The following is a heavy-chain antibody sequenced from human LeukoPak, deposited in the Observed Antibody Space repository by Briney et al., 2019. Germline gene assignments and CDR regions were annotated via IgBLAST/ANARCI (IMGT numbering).Heavy chain of an antibody. D-gene: IGHD6-6*01. J-gene: IGHJ4*02. CDR3: ARSIAARFHDY. CDR2: IYPGDSHT. CDR1: GYSFTSYW. Sequence: GESLKISCKCSGYSFTSYWIGWVRQMPGKGLEWMGIIYPGDSHTRYSPSFQGQVTISADKSISTAYLQWSSLKASDTAMYYCARSIAARFHDYWGQGTLVTVSS. V-gene: IGHV5-51*01.